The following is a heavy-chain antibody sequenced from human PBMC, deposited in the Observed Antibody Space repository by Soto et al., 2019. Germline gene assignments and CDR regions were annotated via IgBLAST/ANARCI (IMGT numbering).Heavy chain of an antibody. CDR1: GFNFNKYA. J-gene: IGHJ4*02. D-gene: IGHD6-19*01. V-gene: IGHV3-23*01. Sequence: EVQLLESGGDLVRPGESLRLSCAASGFNFNKYAMSWVRQAPGEGLEWVSGISCCGGTASYADRVKGRFTIARDDSKNTLFLQMNSLRVEDTAEYYCAKADGKQWLLPHLENWGRGTLVTVS. CDR3: AKADGKQWLLPHLEN. CDR2: ISCCGGTA.